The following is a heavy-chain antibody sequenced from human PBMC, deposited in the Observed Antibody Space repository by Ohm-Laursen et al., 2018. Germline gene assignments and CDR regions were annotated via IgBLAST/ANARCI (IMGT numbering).Heavy chain of an antibody. Sequence: SLRLSCAASGFTFSSYEMNWVRQAPGKGLEWVAVISYDGSNKYYADSVKGRFTISRDNSKNTLYLQMNSLRAEDTAVYYCAKGITMIVVTNGMDVWGQGTTVTVSS. V-gene: IGHV3-30*18. D-gene: IGHD3-22*01. CDR2: ISYDGSNK. J-gene: IGHJ6*02. CDR3: AKGITMIVVTNGMDV. CDR1: GFTFSSYE.